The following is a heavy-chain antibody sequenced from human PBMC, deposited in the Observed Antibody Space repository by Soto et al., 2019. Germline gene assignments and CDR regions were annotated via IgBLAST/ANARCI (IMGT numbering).Heavy chain of an antibody. CDR1: GYTFSNYG. V-gene: IGHV1-18*01. Sequence: GASVKVSCKASGYTFSNYGISWVRQAPGQWLEWMGWVSAYNGNTNYPQKLQGRVTMTTDTSTSTAYMELSSLRSEDTAVYYCARVYCSGGSCYSIDYWGQGTLVTSPQ. CDR2: VSAYNGNT. CDR3: ARVYCSGGSCYSIDY. D-gene: IGHD2-15*01. J-gene: IGHJ4*02.